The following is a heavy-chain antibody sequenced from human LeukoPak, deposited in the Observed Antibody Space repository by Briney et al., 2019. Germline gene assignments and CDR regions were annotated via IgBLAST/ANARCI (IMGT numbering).Heavy chain of an antibody. CDR2: IKEDGSIQ. V-gene: IGHV3-7*01. J-gene: IGHJ4*02. D-gene: IGHD6-19*01. CDR1: GFTFSSYW. Sequence: TGGSLRLSCVASGFTFSSYWMTWVRQAPGKGLEWLANIKEDGSIQYYLDSVRGRFTISRDNAKTSVYLQLNSLRADDTAVYYCARDVWTGVAVSDYWGQETLVTVSS. CDR3: ARDVWTGVAVSDY.